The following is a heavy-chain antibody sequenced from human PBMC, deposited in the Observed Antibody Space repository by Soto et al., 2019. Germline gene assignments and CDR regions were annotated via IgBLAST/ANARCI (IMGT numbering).Heavy chain of an antibody. Sequence: PGGSLRLSCAASGFTFSDYYMSWIRQAPGKGLEWVSYISSSDSIIYYADSVKGRFTISRDNAKNSLYLQMNSLRAEDTAVYYCARDLGYYGSSGYFDYWGQGTLVTVSS. D-gene: IGHD3-22*01. CDR2: ISSSDSII. CDR3: ARDLGYYGSSGYFDY. V-gene: IGHV3-11*01. CDR1: GFTFSDYY. J-gene: IGHJ4*02.